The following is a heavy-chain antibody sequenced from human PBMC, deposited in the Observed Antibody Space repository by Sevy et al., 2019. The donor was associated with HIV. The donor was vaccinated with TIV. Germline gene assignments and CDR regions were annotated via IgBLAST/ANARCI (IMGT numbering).Heavy chain of an antibody. J-gene: IGHJ4*02. CDR3: ARVNTYYYGSSGYYYGY. CDR1: GFTFSSYA. V-gene: IGHV3-23*01. D-gene: IGHD3-22*01. Sequence: GGSLRLSCAASGFTFSSYAMSWVRQAPGKGLEWVSAISGSGGSTYYEDSVKGRFTISRDNSKNTLYLQMNSLRAEDKAVYYCARVNTYYYGSSGYYYGYWGQGTLVTVSS. CDR2: ISGSGGST.